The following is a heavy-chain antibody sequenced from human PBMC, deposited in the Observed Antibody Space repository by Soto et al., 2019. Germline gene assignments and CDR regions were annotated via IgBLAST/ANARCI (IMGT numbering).Heavy chain of an antibody. D-gene: IGHD3-22*01. CDR1: GFTFSDYY. Sequence: LRLSCAASGFTFSDYYMSWIHQAPGKGLEWVSYISSSSSYTNYADSVKGRFTISRDNAKNSLYLQMNSLRAEDTAVYYCARSLTRNYYYDSSGYHGAFDIWGQGTMVTVSS. CDR2: ISSSSSYT. CDR3: ARSLTRNYYYDSSGYHGAFDI. J-gene: IGHJ3*02. V-gene: IGHV3-11*06.